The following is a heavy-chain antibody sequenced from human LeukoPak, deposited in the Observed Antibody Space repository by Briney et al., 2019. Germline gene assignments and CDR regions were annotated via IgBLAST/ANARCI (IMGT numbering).Heavy chain of an antibody. CDR1: GFIFSDAW. V-gene: IGHV3-15*01. J-gene: IGHJ3*02. Sequence: GGSLRLSCAASGFIFSDAWLSWVRQAPGKGLEWVGRIKRKSAGGTIDYGAPVKGRFTISRDDSKNTLYLQMNSLKTEDTAIYYCATEYNVFAFDIWGQGTVVTVSS. D-gene: IGHD1-14*01. CDR2: IKRKSAGGTI. CDR3: ATEYNVFAFDI.